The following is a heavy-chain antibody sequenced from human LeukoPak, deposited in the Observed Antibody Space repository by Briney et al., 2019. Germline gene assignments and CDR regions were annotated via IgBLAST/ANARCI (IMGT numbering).Heavy chain of an antibody. CDR3: SRGRNTMVRGAIGQTSLYYYSYYMDV. J-gene: IGHJ6*03. D-gene: IGHD3-10*01. V-gene: IGHV4-38-2*02. CDR1: GYSITSVYY. CDR2: FFLKGST. Sequence: SETLSLTCTVSGYSITSVYYWGWIRQPPGKGLEWIGSFFLKGSTYYNPSLKSRVTISVDTSKNQFSLKLSSVTAADTAVYYCSRGRNTMVRGAIGQTSLYYYSYYMDVWGKGTTVTVSS.